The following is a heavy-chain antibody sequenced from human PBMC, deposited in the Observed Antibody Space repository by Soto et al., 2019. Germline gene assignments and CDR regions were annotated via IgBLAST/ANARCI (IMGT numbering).Heavy chain of an antibody. CDR3: ARESLLYCSSTSCPFDY. CDR1: GGTFSSYA. Sequence: QVQLVQSGAEVKKPGSSVKVSCKASGGTFSSYAISWVRQAPGQGLEWMGGIIPIFGTANYAQKFQGRVTITADESTSTAYMELSSLRPEDTAVYYCARESLLYCSSTSCPFDYWGQGTLVTVSS. V-gene: IGHV1-69*01. J-gene: IGHJ4*02. CDR2: IIPIFGTA. D-gene: IGHD2-2*01.